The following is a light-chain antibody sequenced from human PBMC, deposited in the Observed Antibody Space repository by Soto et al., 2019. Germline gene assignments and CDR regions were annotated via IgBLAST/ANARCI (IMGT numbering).Light chain of an antibody. V-gene: IGKV3-20*01. J-gene: IGKJ1*01. CDR3: HQYGTSPRT. Sequence: SQSLRSGDLACYQQIPGQAPGLLIYGASSRATGIPDGFCGSGSRTDFNLTVSRLAPEDFAVYYYHQYGTSPRTFGQGTKV. CDR1: QSLRSGD. CDR2: GAS.